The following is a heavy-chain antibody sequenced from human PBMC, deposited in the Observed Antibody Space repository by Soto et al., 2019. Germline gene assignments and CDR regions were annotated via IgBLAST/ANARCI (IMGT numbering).Heavy chain of an antibody. Sequence: QVHLVQSGAEVEKPGASVKVSCKASGFTLTRYALHWVRQAPGQRLEYMGWINAGNGDTGHPQKFQGRVTMTRDIPASTVYMELNSLTSVDTDVYYCARKEVGPSFPFGLWGQGTVVVVSS. CDR2: INAGNGDT. CDR3: ARKEVGPSFPFGL. D-gene: IGHD1-26*01. V-gene: IGHV1-3*01. CDR1: GFTLTRYA. J-gene: IGHJ3*01.